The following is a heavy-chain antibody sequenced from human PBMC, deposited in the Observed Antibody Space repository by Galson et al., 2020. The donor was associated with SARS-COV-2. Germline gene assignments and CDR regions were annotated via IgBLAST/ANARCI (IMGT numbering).Heavy chain of an antibody. J-gene: IGHJ4*02. Sequence: QLGESLKISCAVSGFTFSNFAMHWVRQAPGKGLEWVAFISYDGGYEYYADSVKGRFTISRDNSKNTLYLQMSSLRAEDTSVYYCATEGDSTGGSTFDNWGQGTLVTVSS. CDR1: GFTFSNFA. D-gene: IGHD2-21*02. CDR3: ATEGDSTGGSTFDN. CDR2: ISYDGGYE. V-gene: IGHV3-30*04.